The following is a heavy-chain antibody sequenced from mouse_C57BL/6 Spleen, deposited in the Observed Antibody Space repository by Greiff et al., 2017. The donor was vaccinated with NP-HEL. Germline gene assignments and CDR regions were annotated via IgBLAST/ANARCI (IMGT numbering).Heavy chain of an antibody. Sequence: QVHVKQPGAELVKPGASVKLSCKASGYTFTSYWMHWVKQRPGRGLEWIGRIDPNSGGTKYNEKFKSKATLNVDKPSSTAYMHLSSLTSEESAVYYCARSPLYYGSSYGYFDVWGTGTTVTVSS. CDR1: GYTFTSYW. V-gene: IGHV1-72*01. J-gene: IGHJ1*03. D-gene: IGHD1-1*01. CDR3: ARSPLYYGSSYGYFDV. CDR2: IDPNSGGT.